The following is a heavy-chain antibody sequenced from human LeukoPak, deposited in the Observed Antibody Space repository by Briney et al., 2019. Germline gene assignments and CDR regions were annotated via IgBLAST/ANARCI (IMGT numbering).Heavy chain of an antibody. J-gene: IGHJ1*01. CDR1: GGSMSSYY. D-gene: IGHD1-1*01. CDR2: ICYTGRI. CDR3: ATLPRGTQPPDYFYH. Sequence: SVAVSLTCTVSGGSMSSYYWSWIRQPPGKGMECIGSICYTGRINYPPSLKSRVTISVDTSKNQFSLKLSSVTAADTAVYYCATLPRGTQPPDYFYHWGEGTLVTGSA. V-gene: IGHV4-59*08.